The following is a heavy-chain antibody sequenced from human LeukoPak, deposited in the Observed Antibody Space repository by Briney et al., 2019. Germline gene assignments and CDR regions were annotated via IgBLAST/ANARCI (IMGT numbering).Heavy chain of an antibody. Sequence: SETLSLTCTVSGGPISSSSYYWGWIRQPPGKGLEWIGSIYYSGSTYYTPSLKSRVTISVDTSKNQFSLKLTSVTAADTAVYYCARAGGIPASFDYWGQGTLVTVSS. CDR3: ARAGGIPASFDY. CDR2: IYYSGST. V-gene: IGHV4-39*07. J-gene: IGHJ4*02. D-gene: IGHD6-25*01. CDR1: GGPISSSSYY.